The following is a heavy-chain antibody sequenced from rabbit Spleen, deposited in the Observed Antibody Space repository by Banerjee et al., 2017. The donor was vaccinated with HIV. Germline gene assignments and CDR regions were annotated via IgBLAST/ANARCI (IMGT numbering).Heavy chain of an antibody. CDR2: IYAGSSAST. Sequence: QEQLEESGGDLVKPEGSLTLTCTASGIDFSSGYWICWVRQAPGKGLEWIACIYAGSSASTAYASWAKGRFTISKTSSTTVTLQMTSLTAADTATYFCARDSGTSFSSYGMDLWGPGTLVTVS. V-gene: IGHV1S45*01. CDR3: ARDSGTSFSSYGMDL. J-gene: IGHJ6*01. CDR1: GIDFSSGYW. D-gene: IGHD8-1*01.